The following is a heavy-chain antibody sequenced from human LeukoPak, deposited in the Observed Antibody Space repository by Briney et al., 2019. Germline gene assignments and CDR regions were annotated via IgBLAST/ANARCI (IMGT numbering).Heavy chain of an antibody. Sequence: ASVKVSCKASGYTFTSYGISWVRQAPGQGLEWMGWISAYNGNTNYAQKLQGRVTMTADTSTSTAYMELRSLRSDDTAVYYCARDHYYDSNGSWDYWGQGTLVTVSS. J-gene: IGHJ4*02. CDR1: GYTFTSYG. D-gene: IGHD3-22*01. CDR3: ARDHYYDSNGSWDY. CDR2: ISAYNGNT. V-gene: IGHV1-18*01.